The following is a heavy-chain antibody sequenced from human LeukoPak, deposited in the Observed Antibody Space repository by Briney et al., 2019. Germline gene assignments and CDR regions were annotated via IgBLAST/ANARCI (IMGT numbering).Heavy chain of an antibody. CDR3: ATETIGRHYDY. CDR2: IGPTGTDR. CDR1: GFTFSSYN. V-gene: IGHV3-21*01. Sequence: GGSLRLSCAASGFTFSSYNMNWVRQAPGKGLEWVSSIGPTGTDRYYADSVRGRFTISRDNAKNSVYLQMDSLRDEDTAVYYCATETIGRHYDYWGQGTLLTVSS. D-gene: IGHD1-14*01. J-gene: IGHJ4*02.